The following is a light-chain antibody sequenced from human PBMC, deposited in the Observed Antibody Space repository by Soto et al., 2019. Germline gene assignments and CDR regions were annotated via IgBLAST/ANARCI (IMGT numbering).Light chain of an antibody. Sequence: DIHMTQSPSSLSASVGDRVTITCQASHDIKKYLNWFQEKPGKAPKLLIYDASNLQTGVPSRFSGSGSGTHFTFTISSLQPEDIATYYCQRYDSLPPTFGHGTRLDIK. CDR3: QRYDSLPPT. V-gene: IGKV1-33*01. CDR1: HDIKKY. J-gene: IGKJ5*01. CDR2: DAS.